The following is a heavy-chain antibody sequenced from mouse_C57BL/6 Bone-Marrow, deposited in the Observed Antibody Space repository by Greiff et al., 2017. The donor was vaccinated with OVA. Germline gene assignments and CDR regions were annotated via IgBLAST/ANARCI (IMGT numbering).Heavy chain of an antibody. V-gene: IGHV1-72*01. CDR3: AREVDDGYPSWFAY. D-gene: IGHD2-3*01. CDR1: GYTFTSYW. J-gene: IGHJ3*01. CDR2: IDPKSGGT. Sequence: QVQLQQPGAELVKPGASVKLSCKASGYTFTSYWMHWVKQRPGRGLEWIGRIDPKSGGTNYNEKFKSKATLTVDKPSSTAYMQLSSLTSEDSAVYYFAREVDDGYPSWFAYWGQGTLVTVSA.